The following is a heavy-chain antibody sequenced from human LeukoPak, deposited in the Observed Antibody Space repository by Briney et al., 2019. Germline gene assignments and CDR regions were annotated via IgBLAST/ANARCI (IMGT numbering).Heavy chain of an antibody. CDR1: GGTFSSYA. J-gene: IGHJ6*02. CDR3: ARDRGCSSTSCAQYYYYYYGMDV. D-gene: IGHD2-2*01. V-gene: IGHV1-69*04. Sequence: ASVKVSCKASGGTFSSYAISWVRQAPGQGLEWMGRIIPILGIANYAQKFQGRVTITADKSTSTAYMELSSLRSEDTAVYYCARDRGCSSTSCAQYYYYYYGMDVWGQGTTVTVSS. CDR2: IIPILGIA.